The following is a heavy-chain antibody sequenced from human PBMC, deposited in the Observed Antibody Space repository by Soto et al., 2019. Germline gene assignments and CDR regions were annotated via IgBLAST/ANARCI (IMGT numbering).Heavy chain of an antibody. CDR2: IIPIFGTA. D-gene: IGHD6-19*01. V-gene: IGHV1-69*13. CDR3: ARTSIAVAGPTIFDY. CDR1: GGTFSSYA. J-gene: IGHJ4*02. Sequence: SVKVSCKASGGTFSSYAISWVRQAPGQGLEWMGGIIPIFGTANYAQKFQGRVTITADESTSTAYMELSSLRSEDTAVYYCARTSIAVAGPTIFDYWGQGTLVNVSS.